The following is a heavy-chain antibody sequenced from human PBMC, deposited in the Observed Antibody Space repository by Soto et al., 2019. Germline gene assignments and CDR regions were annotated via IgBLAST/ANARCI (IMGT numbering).Heavy chain of an antibody. J-gene: IGHJ4*02. CDR1: GGSTSSYY. Sequence: QVQLQESGPGLVKPSETLSLTCTVSGGSTSSYYWSWIRQPPGKGLEWIGYIYYSGGTNYNPSLKSRVTISVDTSKNQFSLKLSSVTAADTAVYYCARLATRPDYFDYWGQGTLVTVSS. CDR3: ARLATRPDYFDY. V-gene: IGHV4-59*01. CDR2: IYYSGGT. D-gene: IGHD6-6*01.